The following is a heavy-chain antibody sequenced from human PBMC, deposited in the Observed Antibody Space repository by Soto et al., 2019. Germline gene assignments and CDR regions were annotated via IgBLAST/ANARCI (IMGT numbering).Heavy chain of an antibody. CDR3: ARDWGVTMIVDAFDI. J-gene: IGHJ3*02. D-gene: IGHD3-22*01. CDR2: ISYDGSNK. Sequence: GGSLRLSCAASGFTFSSYAMNWVRQAPGKGLEWVAVISYDGSNKYYADSVKGRFTISRDNSKNTMYLQMNSLRAEDTAVYYCARDWGVTMIVDAFDIWGQGTMVTVS. CDR1: GFTFSSYA. V-gene: IGHV3-30-3*01.